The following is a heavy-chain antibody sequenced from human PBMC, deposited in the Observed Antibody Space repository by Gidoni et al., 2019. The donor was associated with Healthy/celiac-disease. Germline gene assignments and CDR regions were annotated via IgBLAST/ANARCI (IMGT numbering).Heavy chain of an antibody. CDR2: ISYDGSNK. V-gene: IGHV3-30*04. CDR3: ARVQHYYDSRLPSAFDI. D-gene: IGHD3-22*01. CDR1: GFTFSSYA. J-gene: IGHJ3*02. Sequence: QVQLVESGGGVVQPGRSLRLSCAASGFTFSSYAMHWVRQAPGKGLEWVAVISYDGSNKYYADSVKGRFTISRDNSKNTLYLQMNSLRAEDTAVYYCARVQHYYDSRLPSAFDIWGQGTMVTVSS.